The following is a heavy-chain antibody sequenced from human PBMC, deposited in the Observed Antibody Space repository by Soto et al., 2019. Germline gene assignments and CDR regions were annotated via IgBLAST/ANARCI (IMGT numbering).Heavy chain of an antibody. Sequence: EVQLVESGGGLVQPGESLRLSCAASGFTFDYYWMHWVRQAPGKGLVWVSRVHSDGTTTTYADSVKGRFTISRDNARNTVSRQMSSLRAEDTAIYYCARGDGGGFDLWGHGTVVTVSS. D-gene: IGHD3-10*01. CDR2: VHSDGTTT. CDR3: ARGDGGGFDL. CDR1: GFTFDYYW. J-gene: IGHJ3*01. V-gene: IGHV3-74*01.